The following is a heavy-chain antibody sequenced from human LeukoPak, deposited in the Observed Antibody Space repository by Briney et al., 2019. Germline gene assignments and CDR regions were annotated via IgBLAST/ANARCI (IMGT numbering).Heavy chain of an antibody. CDR1: GFTFSSYW. J-gene: IGHJ5*02. V-gene: IGHV3-74*01. Sequence: GGSLRLSCAASGFTFSSYWMHWLRQAPGKGLVWVSRTNSDGSSISYADSVKGRFTISRDNAKNTLYLQIDSLRVEDTAVYYCAREYQVTARFDPWGQRTLVTVSS. CDR3: AREYQVTARFDP. D-gene: IGHD5-18*01. CDR2: TNSDGSSI.